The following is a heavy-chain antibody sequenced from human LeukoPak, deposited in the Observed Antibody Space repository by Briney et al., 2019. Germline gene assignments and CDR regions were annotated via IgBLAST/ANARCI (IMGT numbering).Heavy chain of an antibody. CDR2: IYTSGST. CDR1: GGSISRYY. CDR3: ARDDCSSTSCYPY. D-gene: IGHD2-2*01. Sequence: KSSETLSLTCPVSGGSISRYYWSWTRQPAGKGREWIGRIYTSGSTNYNPSLKSRVTMSVDTSKNQFSLKLSSVTAADTAVYYCARDDCSSTSCYPYWGQGTLVTASS. J-gene: IGHJ4*02. V-gene: IGHV4-4*07.